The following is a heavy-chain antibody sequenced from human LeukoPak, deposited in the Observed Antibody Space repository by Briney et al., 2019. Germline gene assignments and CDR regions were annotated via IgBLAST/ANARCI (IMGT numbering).Heavy chain of an antibody. J-gene: IGHJ4*02. CDR3: ARQLYGSDY. CDR2: INNSGYT. D-gene: IGHD1-1*01. V-gene: IGHV4-34*01. Sequence: SETLSLTCAVSGAPFSNFYWSWIRQYPGKGLEWIGEINNSGYTNYNPSLKSRVTISVDTPKNQFSLKVNSVTAADTAVYYCARQLYGSDYWGQGTLVTVSS. CDR1: GAPFSNFY.